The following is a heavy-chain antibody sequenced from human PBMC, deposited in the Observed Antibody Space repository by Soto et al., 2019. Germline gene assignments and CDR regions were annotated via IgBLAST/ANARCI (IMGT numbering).Heavy chain of an antibody. CDR1: GFTLSNYG. CDR2: IFGGDAP. D-gene: IGHD3-10*01. Sequence: EGHLLESGGGLVQPGGSLRLSCAASGFTLSNYGMNWVRQAPGKGLEWVSGIFGGDAPTYTDSVKGRFTISRDNSKNTLFLQMNSLRVEDTAIYHWAGGITGSGWSIWGQGTLVAVSS. CDR3: AGGITGSGWSI. J-gene: IGHJ4*02. V-gene: IGHV3-23*01.